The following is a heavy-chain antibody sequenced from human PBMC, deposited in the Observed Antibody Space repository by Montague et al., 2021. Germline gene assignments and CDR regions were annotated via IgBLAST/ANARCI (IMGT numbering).Heavy chain of an antibody. D-gene: IGHD2-21*01. J-gene: IGHJ6*02. CDR3: VRTSKFRENEGNYYYNALDV. V-gene: IGHV4-39*01. Sequence: SETLSLTYNVSGGAISSSSCYWGWIRQPPGKGLEWIGSIYYSGSTYYSPSLKSRVTISADTSQKQFSLKLRSVTAADTAVYYCVRTSKFRENEGNYYYNALDVWGQGTTVTVSS. CDR1: GGAISSSSCY. CDR2: IYYSGST.